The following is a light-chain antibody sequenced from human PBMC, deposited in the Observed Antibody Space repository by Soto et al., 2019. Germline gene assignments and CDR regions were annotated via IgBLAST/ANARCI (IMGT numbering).Light chain of an antibody. CDR1: QDISNY. V-gene: IGKV1-33*01. Sequence: DIQMTQSPSSLSASVGDRVTITCQARQDISNYLNWYQQKPGKAPKLLIYDASNLETGVPSRFSGSVSGTDFTFTISSLQPEDISTYYCQQYDNLPAFTFGPGTKVDIK. J-gene: IGKJ3*01. CDR2: DAS. CDR3: QQYDNLPAFT.